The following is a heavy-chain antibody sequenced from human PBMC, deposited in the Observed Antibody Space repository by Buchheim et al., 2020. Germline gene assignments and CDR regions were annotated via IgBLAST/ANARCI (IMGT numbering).Heavy chain of an antibody. V-gene: IGHV3-30*18. CDR2: ISYDGGNK. Sequence: QVQLVESGGGVVQPGRSLRLSCAASGFTFSSYGMHWVRQAPGKGLEWVAVISYDGGNKYYADSVKGRFTISRDNSKNTLYLQMNSLRAEDTAVYYCAKDPQASGDFWSGYSVDHWGQGTL. CDR3: AKDPQASGDFWSGYSVDH. J-gene: IGHJ4*02. D-gene: IGHD3-3*01. CDR1: GFTFSSYG.